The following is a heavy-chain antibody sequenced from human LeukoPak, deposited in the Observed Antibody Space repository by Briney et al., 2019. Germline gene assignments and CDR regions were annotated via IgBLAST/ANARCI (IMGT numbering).Heavy chain of an antibody. V-gene: IGHV1-69*04. CDR3: ARSCGGSCYRLNWFDP. Sequence: SVKVSCKASGGTFSSYAISWVRQAPGQGLEWMGRIIPILGIANYAQKFQGRVTITADKSTSTAYMELSSLRSEDTAVYYCARSCGGSCYRLNWFDPWGQGTLVTVSS. CDR1: GGTFSSYA. J-gene: IGHJ5*02. CDR2: IIPILGIA. D-gene: IGHD2-15*01.